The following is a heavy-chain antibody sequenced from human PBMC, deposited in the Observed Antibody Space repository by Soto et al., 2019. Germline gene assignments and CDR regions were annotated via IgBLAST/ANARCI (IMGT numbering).Heavy chain of an antibody. CDR3: ARQRTSVGTQAYFDV. CDR1: GDSISSRSYY. CDR2: IYYSGST. D-gene: IGHD1-26*01. V-gene: IGHV4-39*01. Sequence: SLTCPVTGDSISSRSYYWGWIRQPPGKGLEWIGSIYYSGSTYNNPSLRSRVSMSIDTSKDQFSLKLKSATAADTARYFCARQRTSVGTQAYFDVSGPGPLVTVSS. J-gene: IGHJ4*02.